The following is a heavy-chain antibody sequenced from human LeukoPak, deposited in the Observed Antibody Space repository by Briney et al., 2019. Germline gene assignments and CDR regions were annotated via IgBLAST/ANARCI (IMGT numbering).Heavy chain of an antibody. CDR1: GFTFSDYY. V-gene: IGHV3-11*01. Sequence: GGSLRLSCAASGFTFSDYYMSWIRQAPGKGLEWVSYISSSGSTIYYADSVKGRFTISRDNAKNSLYLQMNSLRAEDTAVYYCAREIVTMIVVAEGDAFDIWGQGTMVTVSS. J-gene: IGHJ3*02. CDR2: ISSSGSTI. D-gene: IGHD3-22*01. CDR3: AREIVTMIVVAEGDAFDI.